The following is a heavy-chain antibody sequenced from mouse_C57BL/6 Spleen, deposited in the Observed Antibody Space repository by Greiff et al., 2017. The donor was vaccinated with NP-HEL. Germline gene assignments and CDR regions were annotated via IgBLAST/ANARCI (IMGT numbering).Heavy chain of an antibody. CDR1: GYTFTSYW. D-gene: IGHD1-1*01. J-gene: IGHJ2*01. Sequence: QVQLQQPGAELVRPGTSVKLSCKASGYTFTSYWMHWVKQRPGQGLEWIGVIDPSDSYTNYNQKFKGKATLTVDTSSSTAYMQLNSLTSEDSAVYYCAREGDITKVVAPIDYWGQGTTLTVSS. V-gene: IGHV1-59*01. CDR2: IDPSDSYT. CDR3: AREGDITKVVAPIDY.